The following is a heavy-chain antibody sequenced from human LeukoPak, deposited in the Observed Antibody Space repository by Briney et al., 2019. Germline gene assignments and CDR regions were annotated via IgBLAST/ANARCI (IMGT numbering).Heavy chain of an antibody. D-gene: IGHD3-16*01. Sequence: PGGSLRLSCAASGGTFSSYAISWVRQAPGQGLEWMGWINTNTGNPTYAQGFTGRFVFSLDTSVSTAYLQISSLKAEDTAVYYCARSRYDGDAYDIWGHGTMVTVSS. V-gene: IGHV7-4-1*02. CDR2: INTNTGNP. CDR1: GGTFSSYA. J-gene: IGHJ3*02. CDR3: ARSRYDGDAYDI.